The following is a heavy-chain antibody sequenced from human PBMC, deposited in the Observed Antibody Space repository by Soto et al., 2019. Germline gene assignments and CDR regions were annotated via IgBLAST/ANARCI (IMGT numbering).Heavy chain of an antibody. CDR2: IYYSGST. J-gene: IGHJ5*02. V-gene: IGHV4-39*01. Sequence: QLQLQESGPGLVKPSETLSLTCTVSGGSISSSSYYWGWIRQPPGKGLEWIGSIYYSGSTYYNPSLKSRVTISVETSKNQFSLKLSSVTAADTAVYYCATLTTVTTFGRGSRVGWFDPWGQGTLVTVSS. CDR3: ATLTTVTTFGRGSRVGWFDP. D-gene: IGHD4-17*01. CDR1: GGSISSSSYY.